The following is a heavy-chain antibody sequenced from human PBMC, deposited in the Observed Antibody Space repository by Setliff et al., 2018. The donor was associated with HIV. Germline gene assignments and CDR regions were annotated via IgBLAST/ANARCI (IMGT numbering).Heavy chain of an antibody. V-gene: IGHV1-2*02. Sequence: VKVSCKASGYKFTNYYIHWVRQAPGQGLEWMGWIIPNSDGTNLAQRSQGRITMTTDTSLTTAYMELSRLRSDDTAVYYCARAPYSSVMHYFDYWGQGTQVTVSS. D-gene: IGHD4-4*01. CDR1: GYKFTNYY. CDR2: IIPNSDGT. J-gene: IGHJ4*02. CDR3: ARAPYSSVMHYFDY.